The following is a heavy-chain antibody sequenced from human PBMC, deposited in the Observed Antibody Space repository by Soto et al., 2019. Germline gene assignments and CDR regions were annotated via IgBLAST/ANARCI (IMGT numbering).Heavy chain of an antibody. Sequence: ASVKVSCKASGYTFTSYDINWVRQATGQGLEWMGWMNPNSGNTGYAQKFQGRVTMTTDTSTSTAYMELRSLRSDDTAVYYCARSVPYNYDSSGYYNDAFDIWG. V-gene: IGHV1-8*01. J-gene: IGHJ3*02. D-gene: IGHD3-22*01. CDR2: MNPNSGNT. CDR3: ARSVPYNYDSSGYYNDAFDI. CDR1: GYTFTSYD.